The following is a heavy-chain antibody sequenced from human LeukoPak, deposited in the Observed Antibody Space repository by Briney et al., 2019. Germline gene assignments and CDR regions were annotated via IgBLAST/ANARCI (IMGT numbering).Heavy chain of an antibody. Sequence: GRSLRLSCAVSGFTLSSAAMHWVRQAPGKGLEWVTIISYDGRNKYYADSVEGRFTISRDNSKNTLYLQMNSLRAEDTALYYCARDTWDRALDCWGQGTLVTVSS. CDR1: GFTLSSAA. D-gene: IGHD5-18*01. CDR3: ARDTWDRALDC. J-gene: IGHJ4*02. V-gene: IGHV3-30*04. CDR2: ISYDGRNK.